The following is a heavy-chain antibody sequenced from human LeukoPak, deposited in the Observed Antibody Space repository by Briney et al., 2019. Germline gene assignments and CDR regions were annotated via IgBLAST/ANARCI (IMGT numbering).Heavy chain of an antibody. D-gene: IGHD2-2*01. CDR3: ARDRSSTSCCAWFDP. CDR1: GGSFSGYY. CDR2: INHSGST. J-gene: IGHJ5*02. V-gene: IGHV4-34*01. Sequence: PSETLSLTCAVYGGSFSGYYWSWIRQPPGKGLEWIGEINHSGSTNYNPSLKSRVTISVVTSKNQFSLKLSSVTAADTAVYYCARDRSSTSCCAWFDPWGQGTLVTVSS.